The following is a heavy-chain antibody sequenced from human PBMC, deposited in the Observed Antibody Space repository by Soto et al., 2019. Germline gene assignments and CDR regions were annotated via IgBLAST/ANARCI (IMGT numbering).Heavy chain of an antibody. CDR3: ARDDYYGSRGYSDDITFDI. D-gene: IGHD3-22*01. J-gene: IGHJ3*02. CDR1: GGTFSSYT. CDR2: IIPILGIA. Sequence: GASVKVSCKASGGTFSSYTISWVRQAPGQGLEWMGRIIPILGIANYADSVKGRFTISRDNAKSIVFLQMNSLRVEDTAVYYCARDDYYGSRGYSDDITFDIWGQGTLVTVSS. V-gene: IGHV1-69*04.